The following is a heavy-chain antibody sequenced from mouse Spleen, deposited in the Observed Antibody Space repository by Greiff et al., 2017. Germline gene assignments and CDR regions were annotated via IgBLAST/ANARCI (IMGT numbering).Heavy chain of an antibody. CDR1: GYTFTDHT. Sequence: VQLQQSDAELVKPGASVKISCKVSGYTFTDHTIHWMKQRPEQGLEWIGYIYPRDGSTKYNEKFKGKATLTADKSSITAYMQLNSLTSEDSAVYFCARKTLLITTVVEGGYFDYWGQGTTLTVSS. CDR2: IYPRDGST. V-gene: IGHV1-78*01. D-gene: IGHD1-1*01. J-gene: IGHJ2*01. CDR3: ARKTLLITTVVEGGYFDY.